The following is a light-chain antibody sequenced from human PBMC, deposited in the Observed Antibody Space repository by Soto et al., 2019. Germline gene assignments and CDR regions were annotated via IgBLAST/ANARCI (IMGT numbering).Light chain of an antibody. J-gene: IGKJ4*01. CDR2: GAS. Sequence: EIVMTQSPAALSVSPGEGATLSCRASQSVSSNLAWYQQKPGQAPRLLVYGASTRATGIPARFSGSGSGTDFTLAISSLQSEDFAVYYCQQYNNWPLTFGGGTTVEIK. CDR1: QSVSSN. V-gene: IGKV3-15*01. CDR3: QQYNNWPLT.